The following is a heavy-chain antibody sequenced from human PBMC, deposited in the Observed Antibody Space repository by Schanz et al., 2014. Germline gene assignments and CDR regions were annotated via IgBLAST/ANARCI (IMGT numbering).Heavy chain of an antibody. CDR1: GYTFTSYG. D-gene: IGHD5-12*01. CDR2: ISDYNGNT. CDR3: ARGIGGYGANNYFDY. Sequence: QVQLVQSGAEVKKPGASVKVSCKASGYTFTSYGISWVRQAPGQGLEWMGWISDYNGNTKYPQKLQGRVTMTTDTSTSTAYMELRSLRSDDTAVYYCARGIGGYGANNYFDYWGQGTLVTVSS. J-gene: IGHJ4*02. V-gene: IGHV1-18*01.